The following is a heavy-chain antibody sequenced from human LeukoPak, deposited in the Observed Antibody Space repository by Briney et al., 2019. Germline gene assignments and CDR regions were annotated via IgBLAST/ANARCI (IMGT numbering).Heavy chain of an antibody. J-gene: IGHJ4*02. CDR1: GFTFSSYS. Sequence: GGSLRLSCAASGFTFSSYSMNWVRQAPGKGLEWVSSISSSSSYIYYADSVKGRFTISRDNAKNSLYLQMNSLRAEDTAVYYCAKEKAGEEAPPPFDYWGQGTLVTVSS. CDR2: ISSSSSYI. CDR3: AKEKAGEEAPPPFDY. D-gene: IGHD7-27*01. V-gene: IGHV3-21*04.